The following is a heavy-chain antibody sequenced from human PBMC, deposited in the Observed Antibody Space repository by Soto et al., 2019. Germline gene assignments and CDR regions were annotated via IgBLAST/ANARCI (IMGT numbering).Heavy chain of an antibody. J-gene: IGHJ6*02. CDR2: INYDGYS. CDR3: AGHGFGPLHGLVDV. V-gene: IGHV4-59*08. CDR1: GGSITNYY. Sequence: QVQLQESGPGLVKPSETLSLTCTVSGGSITNYYCSWFRQPPGKGLEWIGYINYDGYSAYNLSLPXXVXLSVDTAKTQFSLMLESVTATDTAVYYCAGHGFGPLHGLVDVWGQGTTVIVSS. D-gene: IGHD3-10*01.